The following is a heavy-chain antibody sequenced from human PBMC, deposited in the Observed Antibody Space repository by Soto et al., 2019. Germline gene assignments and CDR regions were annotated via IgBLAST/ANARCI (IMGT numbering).Heavy chain of an antibody. CDR1: GFTFSSYA. CDR2: ISGSGGTT. D-gene: IGHD6-19*01. V-gene: IGHV3-23*01. J-gene: IGHJ3*02. CDR3: AKTANGWFSAFDI. Sequence: EVQLLESGGGLVQPGGSLRLSCAASGFTFSSYAMSWVRQAPGKGLEWVSAISGSGGTTYYADSVKGRFTFSRDNSKXXXXLXXXXXXXXDXAVYYCAKTANGWFSAFDIWGQGTMVTVSS.